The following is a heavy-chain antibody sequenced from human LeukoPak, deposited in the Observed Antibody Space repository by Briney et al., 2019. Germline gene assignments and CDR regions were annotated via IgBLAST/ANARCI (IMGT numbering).Heavy chain of an antibody. CDR1: GFTFSSYA. CDR2: ISGSGGST. V-gene: IGHV3-23*01. J-gene: IGHJ5*02. D-gene: IGHD3-9*01. Sequence: GGSLRLTCAACGFTFSSYAMSWVRQAPGKGLEWVSAISGSGGSTYYADSVKGRITISRDNSKNTLYLQMNSLRAEDTAVYYCAKGYDILTGYQSWFDPWGQGTLVTVSS. CDR3: AKGYDILTGYQSWFDP.